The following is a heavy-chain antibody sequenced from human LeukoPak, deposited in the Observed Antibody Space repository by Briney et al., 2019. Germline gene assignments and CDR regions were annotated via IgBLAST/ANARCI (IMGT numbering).Heavy chain of an antibody. D-gene: IGHD3-22*01. Sequence: SETLSLTCTVSGYSISSGYYWGWIRQPPGKGLEWIGSIYHSGSTYYNPSLKSRVTISVDTSKNQFSLKLSSVTAADTAVYYCARDIAAESYDSSGYYDYWGQGTLVTVSS. V-gene: IGHV4-38-2*02. CDR2: IYHSGST. CDR3: ARDIAAESYDSSGYYDY. J-gene: IGHJ4*02. CDR1: GYSISSGYY.